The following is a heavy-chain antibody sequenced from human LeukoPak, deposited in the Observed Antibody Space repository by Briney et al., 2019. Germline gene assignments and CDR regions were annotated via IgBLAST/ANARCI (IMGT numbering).Heavy chain of an antibody. D-gene: IGHD2-15*01. J-gene: IGHJ6*01. CDR1: GFTFSSYW. V-gene: IGHV3-49*04. CDR2: IRSKGYGGTT. CDR3: ITPDKALGYCSGGSCSLRCS. Sequence: PGGSLRLSCAASGFTFSSYWMSWVRQAPGKGPEWVGFIRSKGYGGTTEYAASVKGRFIISRDDFKSFGYLQMNSLKPEDTAVYYCITPDKALGYCSGGSCSLRCSWGKGTTVTISS.